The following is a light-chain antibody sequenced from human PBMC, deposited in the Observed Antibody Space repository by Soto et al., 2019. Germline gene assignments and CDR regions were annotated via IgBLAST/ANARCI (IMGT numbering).Light chain of an antibody. CDR1: QSVSSSY. Sequence: EIVLTQSPGTLSLSPGERATLSCRASQSVSSSYLAWYQQKPGQAPRLLIYGASSRATGIPDRFSGSGSGTALALTSSRLEPEDFAVYYCQQYGSSPQWTFGQGTKVEIK. CDR2: GAS. V-gene: IGKV3-20*01. CDR3: QQYGSSPQWT. J-gene: IGKJ1*01.